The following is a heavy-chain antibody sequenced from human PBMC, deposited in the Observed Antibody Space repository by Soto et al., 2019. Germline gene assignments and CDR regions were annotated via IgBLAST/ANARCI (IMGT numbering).Heavy chain of an antibody. CDR3: TRVPAP. V-gene: IGHV3-49*04. CDR1: GFTFSSYS. CDR2: IRSKAYGGTT. Sequence: PGGSLRLSCAASGFTFSSYSMNWVRQAPGKGLEWVGFIRSKAYGGTTEYAASVKGRFTISRDDSKSIAYLQMNSLKTEDTAVYYCTRVPAPWGQGTLVTVSS. J-gene: IGHJ5*02.